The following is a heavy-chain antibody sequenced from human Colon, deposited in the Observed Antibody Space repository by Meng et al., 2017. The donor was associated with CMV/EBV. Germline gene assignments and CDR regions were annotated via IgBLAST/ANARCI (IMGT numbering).Heavy chain of an antibody. D-gene: IGHD2-21*01. Sequence: SVKVSCKASGGTLDIFGINWVRRAPGQGLEWMGGILPLLGTPAYAQKFQGRVTFTADESTRTAYMELSGLTSEDTAIYFCATEQQQTTIPPRNWFDPWGQGTLVTVSS. V-gene: IGHV1-69*13. CDR3: ATEQQQTTIPPRNWFDP. CDR2: ILPLLGTP. CDR1: GGTLDIFG. J-gene: IGHJ5*02.